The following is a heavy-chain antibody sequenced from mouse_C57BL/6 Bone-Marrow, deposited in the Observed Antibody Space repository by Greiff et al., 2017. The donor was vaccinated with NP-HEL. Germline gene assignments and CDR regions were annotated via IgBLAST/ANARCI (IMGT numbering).Heavy chain of an antibody. CDR2: INPSSGYT. D-gene: IGHD1-1*01. CDR3: ACYYGSSLFAY. J-gene: IGHJ3*01. Sequence: QVQLKESGAELARPGASVKMSCKASGYTFTSYTMHWVEQRPGQGLEWIGYINPSSGYTKYNQKFKDKATLTADKSSSTAYMQLSSLTSEDSAVYYCACYYGSSLFAYWGQGTLVTVSA. V-gene: IGHV1-4*01. CDR1: GYTFTSYT.